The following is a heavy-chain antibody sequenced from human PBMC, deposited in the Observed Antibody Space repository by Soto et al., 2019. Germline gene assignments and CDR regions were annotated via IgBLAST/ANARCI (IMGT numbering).Heavy chain of an antibody. D-gene: IGHD3-16*02. J-gene: IGHJ4*02. CDR2: ISYSGST. V-gene: IGHV4-59*13. CDR3: ARLDYFWGSHRSPSLYFDF. CDR1: GGSINTYY. Sequence: PSETLSLTCTVSGGSINTYYWSWLRQPPGKGLEWIGFISYSGSTNYSPALKSRVTISVYTSMNQFSLRLKSVTAADTAVYFCARLDYFWGSHRSPSLYFDFWGPGALVTVSS.